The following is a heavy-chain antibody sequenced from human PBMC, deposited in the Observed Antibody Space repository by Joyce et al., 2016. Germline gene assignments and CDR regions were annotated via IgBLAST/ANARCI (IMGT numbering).Heavy chain of an antibody. Sequence: EVQLVESGGGLVQPGGSLRLSCAASGFTVSSNFMSWVRQARGKGLEWVSVIYSGGSTNYEDSVKGRFAISRDNSKNTLYLQMNSLRADDTAVYYCARDRVSSVYYYGMDVWGQGTTVTVSS. CDR3: ARDRVSSVYYYGMDV. J-gene: IGHJ6*02. D-gene: IGHD3-16*01. V-gene: IGHV3-66*02. CDR1: GFTVSSNF. CDR2: IYSGGST.